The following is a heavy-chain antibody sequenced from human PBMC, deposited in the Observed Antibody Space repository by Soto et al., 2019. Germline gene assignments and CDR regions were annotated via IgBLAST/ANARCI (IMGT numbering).Heavy chain of an antibody. Sequence: EVQLVESGGGLVQPGGSLRLSCAASGFTFSSYWMHWVRQAPGKGLVWVSRINSDGSSTNYADSVKGRFTISRDNAKNTLYLQMNSLRAEDTAVYYCAILQGTVAAFYFDDWGQGTLVTVSP. CDR3: AILQGTVAAFYFDD. V-gene: IGHV3-74*01. CDR2: INSDGSST. J-gene: IGHJ4*02. CDR1: GFTFSSYW. D-gene: IGHD6-19*01.